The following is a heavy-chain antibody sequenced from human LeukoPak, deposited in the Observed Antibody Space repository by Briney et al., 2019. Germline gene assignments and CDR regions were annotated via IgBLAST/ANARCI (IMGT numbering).Heavy chain of an antibody. J-gene: IGHJ3*02. V-gene: IGHV4-59*08. CDR3: ARRNDFDI. CDR1: GGSISGDH. CDR2: INYSGNT. Sequence: PSETLSLTCTVSGGSISGDHWNWIRQPPGKGLEWIGNINYSGNTNYYPSLKSRVTISVDTSKNQFSLKLSSVTAADTAVYYCARRNDFDIWGQGTMVTVSS.